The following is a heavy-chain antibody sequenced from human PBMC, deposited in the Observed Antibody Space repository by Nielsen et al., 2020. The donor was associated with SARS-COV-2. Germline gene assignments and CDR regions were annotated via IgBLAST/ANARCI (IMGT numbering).Heavy chain of an antibody. CDR1: GGTFSSYA. D-gene: IGHD6-6*01. CDR3: ARGGPGSIAARPRWFDP. CDR2: IIPIFGTA. V-gene: IGHV1-69*06. Sequence: SVKVSCKASGGTFSSYAISWVRQAPGRGLEWMGGIIPIFGTANYAQKFQGRVTITADKSTSTAYMELSSLRSEDTAVYYCARGGPGSIAARPRWFDPWGQGTLVTVSS. J-gene: IGHJ5*02.